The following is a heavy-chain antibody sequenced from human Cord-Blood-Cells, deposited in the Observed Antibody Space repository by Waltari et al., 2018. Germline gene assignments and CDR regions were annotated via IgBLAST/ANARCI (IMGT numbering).Heavy chain of an antibody. CDR2: ISWNSGSI. V-gene: IGHV3-9*01. CDR1: GFPVDYYA. Sequence: EVQLVESGGGLVQPGRSLRLYCAAVGFPVDYYAMHWVRQAPGKCLEWVSGISWNSGSIGYADSVKGRFTISRDNAKNSLYLQMNSLRAEDTALYYCASGYCSSTSCPMKDYWGQGTLVTVSS. CDR3: ASGYCSSTSCPMKDY. J-gene: IGHJ4*02. D-gene: IGHD2-2*01.